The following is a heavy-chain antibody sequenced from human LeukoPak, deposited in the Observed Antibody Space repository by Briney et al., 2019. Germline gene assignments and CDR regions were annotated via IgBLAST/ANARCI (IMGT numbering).Heavy chain of an antibody. J-gene: IGHJ4*02. CDR3: ARFKFLDGDYLDY. CDR2: INPNSGGT. Sequence: ASVKVSCKASVYTFTGYYMHWVRQAPGQGLEWMGWINPNSGGTNYAQKFQGRVTMTRDTPISTAYMELSRLRSDDTAVYYCARFKFLDGDYLDYWGQGTLVTVSS. D-gene: IGHD4-17*01. CDR1: VYTFTGYY. V-gene: IGHV1-2*02.